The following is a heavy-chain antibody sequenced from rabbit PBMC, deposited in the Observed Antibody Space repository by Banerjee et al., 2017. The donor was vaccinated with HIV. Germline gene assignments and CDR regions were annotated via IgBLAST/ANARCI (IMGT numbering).Heavy chain of an antibody. J-gene: IGHJ4*01. CDR2: INTSSGNT. CDR1: GFSFSNKSV. D-gene: IGHD1-1*01. Sequence: QEQLVESGGGLVQPEGSLTLTCTASGFSFSNKSVMCWVRQAPGKGLEWIACINTSSGNTDYATWAKGRFTTSKTKWTTVTLQMHSLTAADTASYFCARDLAAVIGWNFNLWGPGTLVTVS. V-gene: IGHV1S45*01. CDR3: ARDLAAVIGWNFNL.